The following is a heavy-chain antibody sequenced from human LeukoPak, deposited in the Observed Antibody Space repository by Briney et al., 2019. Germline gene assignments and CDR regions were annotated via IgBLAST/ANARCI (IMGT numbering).Heavy chain of an antibody. CDR1: GFTFSSYA. V-gene: IGHV3-30*04. J-gene: IGHJ4*02. CDR3: AKEGYYGSGSYYIYYFDY. CDR2: ISYDGSNK. D-gene: IGHD3-10*01. Sequence: GGSLRLSCAASGFTFSSYAMHWVRQAPGKGLEWVALISYDGSNKYYADSVKGRFTISRDNSKNTLYLQMNSLRAEDTAVYYCAKEGYYGSGSYYIYYFDYWGQGTLVTVSS.